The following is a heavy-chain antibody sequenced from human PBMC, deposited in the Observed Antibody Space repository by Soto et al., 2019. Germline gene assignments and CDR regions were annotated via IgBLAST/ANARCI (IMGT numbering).Heavy chain of an antibody. CDR1: GFTFTRYS. CDR2: ISSTTNYI. CDR3: ARESEDLTSNFDY. V-gene: IGHV3-21*01. Sequence: GGSLRLSCADSGFTFTRYSMNWVRQAPGKGLEWVSSISSTTNYIYYADYMKGRFTVSRDNAKNSVYLEMNSLSAEDTAVYYCARESEDLTSNFDYWGQGTLVTVSS. J-gene: IGHJ4*02.